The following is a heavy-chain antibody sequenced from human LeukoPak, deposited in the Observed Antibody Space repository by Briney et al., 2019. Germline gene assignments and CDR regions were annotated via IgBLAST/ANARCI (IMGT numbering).Heavy chain of an antibody. V-gene: IGHV3-21*04. J-gene: IGHJ3*02. CDR2: IGSSGDYT. CDR3: AREGVRGSQALDAFDI. CDR1: GFTFSSYG. D-gene: IGHD3-10*01. Sequence: GGSLRLSCAASGFTFSSYGMHWVRQAPGRGPEWVACIGSSGDYTDYADSMKGRFTISRDNAKRSLYLHMNSLRAEDTAMYICAREGVRGSQALDAFDIWGQGTMVTVSS.